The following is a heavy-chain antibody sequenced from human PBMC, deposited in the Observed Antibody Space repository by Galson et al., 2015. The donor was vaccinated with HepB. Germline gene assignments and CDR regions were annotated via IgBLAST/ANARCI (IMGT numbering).Heavy chain of an antibody. J-gene: IGHJ4*02. D-gene: IGHD4-17*01. Sequence: QSGAEVKKPGESLKISCKASGYNFINYWIAWVRQMPGKGLEWMGIIYPGDSDTRYRPSFQGQVTISADKSISTAYLQWSSLKTSDTAMYYCARYDRTTVTPDHWGQGTLVTVSS. CDR3: ARYDRTTVTPDH. V-gene: IGHV5-51*01. CDR2: IYPGDSDT. CDR1: GYNFINYW.